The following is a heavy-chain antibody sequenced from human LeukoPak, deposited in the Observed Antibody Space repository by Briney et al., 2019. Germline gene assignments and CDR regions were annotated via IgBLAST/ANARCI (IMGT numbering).Heavy chain of an antibody. V-gene: IGHV4-61*02. CDR3: ARLVYGGNWYFEL. CDR1: GGSISSGSHY. CDR2: IDTSGST. D-gene: IGHD4-23*01. J-gene: IGHJ2*01. Sequence: SETLSLTCTVSGGSISSGSHYWRWIRQPAGKGLEWVGRIDTSGSTNYNPSLKVRVNISVDTSKNQFSLKLSSVTAADTAVYYCARLVYGGNWYFELWGRGTLVTVSS.